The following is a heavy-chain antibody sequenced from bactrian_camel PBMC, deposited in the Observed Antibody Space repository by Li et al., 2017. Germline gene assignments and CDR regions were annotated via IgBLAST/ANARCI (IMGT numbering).Heavy chain of an antibody. CDR2: STGGGGTT. Sequence: QVQLVESGGGLVQPGGSLRLSCAASGFTFSSYWMYWVRQTQGKGLEWVSTSTGGGGTTYYADSVKGRFTISRDNAKNTLYLQMNSLKPEDTAVYYCTRSYFGASRNTFAFWGQGTQVTVS. D-gene: IGHD1*01. CDR1: GFTFSSYW. J-gene: IGHJ4*01. CDR3: TRSYFGASRNTFAF. V-gene: IGHV3S1*01.